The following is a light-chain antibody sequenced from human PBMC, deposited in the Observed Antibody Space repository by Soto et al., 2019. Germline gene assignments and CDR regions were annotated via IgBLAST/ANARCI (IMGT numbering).Light chain of an antibody. J-gene: IGLJ1*01. CDR2: EVS. Sequence: QSALTQPASVSGSPGQSITISCTGTSSDVGTYDFVSWYQQHPGKAPKLIIYEVSKRPSGLSDHFSGSKSGNTASLTISGLQAEDEADYYCCSYAGSSAEVFGTGTKLTVL. CDR3: CSYAGSSAEV. CDR1: SSDVGTYDF. V-gene: IGLV2-23*02.